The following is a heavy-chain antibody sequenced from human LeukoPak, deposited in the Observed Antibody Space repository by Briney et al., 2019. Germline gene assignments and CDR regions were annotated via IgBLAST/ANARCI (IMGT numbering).Heavy chain of an antibody. CDR1: GFTFSSYA. D-gene: IGHD6-13*01. CDR3: AKPRIAAAGGFYY. CDR2: ISGSGGST. J-gene: IGHJ4*02. V-gene: IGHV3-23*01. Sequence: GGSLRLSCAASGFTFSSYAMSWVRQAPGKGLEWVSAISGSGGSTYYAASVKGRFTISRDNSKNTLFLKMNSLRAEDTAVYYCAKPRIAAAGGFYYWGQGTLVTVSS.